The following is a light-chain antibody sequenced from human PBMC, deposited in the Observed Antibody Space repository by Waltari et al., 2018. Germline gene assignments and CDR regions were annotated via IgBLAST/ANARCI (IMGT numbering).Light chain of an antibody. J-gene: IGKJ2*01. CDR1: QSRTKKS. CDR2: GAY. CDR3: QQYGSSIMYT. V-gene: IGKV3-20*01. Sequence: VVTQSPGTLSLSPGETATLSCRAGQSRTKKSLARYQQKPGQAPRLLIYGAYSRAAGIPDRCSGSRSGTDFTLTISRLEPEDSAVYYCQQYGSSIMYTFGQGTKLEIK.